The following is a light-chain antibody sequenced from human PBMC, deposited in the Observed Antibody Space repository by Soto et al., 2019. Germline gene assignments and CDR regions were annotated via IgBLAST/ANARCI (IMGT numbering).Light chain of an antibody. CDR3: KSYAGEIIRFV. CDR2: EVS. J-gene: IGLJ1*01. CDR1: SSDVGAYKY. V-gene: IGLV2-14*01. Sequence: SALTQPASLSRSPGQSLTISCTGTSSDVGAYKYVSWYQQHPGKAPKLMIYEVSNRPSGVSNRFSGSKSGNTASLTISGLQADDEADYYCKSYAGEIIRFVFGTGTRVTV.